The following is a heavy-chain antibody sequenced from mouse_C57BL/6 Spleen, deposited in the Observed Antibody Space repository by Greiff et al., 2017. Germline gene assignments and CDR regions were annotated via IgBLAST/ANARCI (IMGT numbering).Heavy chain of an antibody. D-gene: IGHD1-1*01. V-gene: IGHV14-1*01. J-gene: IGHJ3*01. Sequence: EVKLQQSGAELVRPGASVKLSCTASGFTITDYYMHWVKQRPEQGLEWIGRIDPADGYTDYAPKFQGKATMTADTSSSTAYLQLSSLTSEDPAVYYCATNDFDSSYKEWFAYWGQGTLVTVSA. CDR1: GFTITDYY. CDR2: IDPADGYT. CDR3: ATNDFDSSYKEWFAY.